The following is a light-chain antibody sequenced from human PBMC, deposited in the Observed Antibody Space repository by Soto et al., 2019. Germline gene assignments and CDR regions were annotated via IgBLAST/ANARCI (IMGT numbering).Light chain of an antibody. CDR3: QQRSNWQPIT. V-gene: IGKV3D-11*02. J-gene: IGKJ5*01. CDR1: QTITSTY. Sequence: EILLTQYPGTLSLSPGERATLSWRASQTITSTYLAWYQQKPGQAPRLRIYDASNRATGIPARFSGSGSGTDFTLTISSLEPQDFAVYYCQQRSNWQPITFGQGTRLEIK. CDR2: DAS.